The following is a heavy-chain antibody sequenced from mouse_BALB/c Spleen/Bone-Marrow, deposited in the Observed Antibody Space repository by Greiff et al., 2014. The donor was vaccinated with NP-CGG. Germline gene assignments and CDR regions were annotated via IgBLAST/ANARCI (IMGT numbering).Heavy chain of an antibody. J-gene: IGHJ1*01. CDR3: ARWDYRYYLDV. Sequence: VQLKESGPDLVKPSQSLSLTCTVTGYSITSGYSWHWIRPFPGNKLEWMGYIHYSGSTNYNPSLKSRISITRDTSKNQFFLQLNSVTTEDTATYYCARWDYRYYLDVWGAGTTVTVSS. CDR2: IHYSGST. V-gene: IGHV3-1*02. D-gene: IGHD2-14*01. CDR1: GYSITSGYS.